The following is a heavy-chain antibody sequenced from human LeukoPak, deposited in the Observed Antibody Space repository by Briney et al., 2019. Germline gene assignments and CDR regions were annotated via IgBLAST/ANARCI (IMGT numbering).Heavy chain of an antibody. CDR1: GYTFSNYW. CDR2: VYPGDSEI. Sequence: GESLKISCKGSGYTFSNYWIGWVRQMPGKGLEWMAIVYPGDSEIRYSPPFQGQVTISADKSISTIYLQWRSLRASDTAIYYCARQLYGVYSRYFDYWGPGTLVTVSS. D-gene: IGHD2-8*01. V-gene: IGHV5-51*01. J-gene: IGHJ4*02. CDR3: ARQLYGVYSRYFDY.